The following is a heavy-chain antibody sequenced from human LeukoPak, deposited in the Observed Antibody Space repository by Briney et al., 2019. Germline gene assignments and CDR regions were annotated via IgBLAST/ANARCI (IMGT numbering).Heavy chain of an antibody. CDR3: AKDGAARPYDY. J-gene: IGHJ4*02. CDR2: INHSGST. Sequence: SETLSLTCAVYGGSFSGYYWSWIRQPPGKGLEWIGEINHSGSTNYNPSLKSRVTISVDTSKNQFSLKLSSVTAADTAVYYCAKDGAARPYDYWGQGTLVTVSS. D-gene: IGHD6-6*01. CDR1: GGSFSGYY. V-gene: IGHV4-34*01.